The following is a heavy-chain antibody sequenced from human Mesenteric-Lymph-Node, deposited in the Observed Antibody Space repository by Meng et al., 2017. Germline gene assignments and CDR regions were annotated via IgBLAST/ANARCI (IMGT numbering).Heavy chain of an antibody. CDR2: INSDGSST. Sequence: GESLKISCAASGFTFSSYWMHWVRQAPGKGLVWVSRINSDGSSTSYADSVKGRFTISRDNAKNTLYLQMNSLRAEDTAVYYCTKSDSRGWHSKYWGQGTLVTGSS. V-gene: IGHV3-74*01. CDR1: GFTFSSYW. J-gene: IGHJ4*02. CDR3: TKSDSRGWHSKY. D-gene: IGHD6-19*01.